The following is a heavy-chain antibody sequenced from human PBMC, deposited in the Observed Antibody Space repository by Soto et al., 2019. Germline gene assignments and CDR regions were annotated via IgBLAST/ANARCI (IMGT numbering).Heavy chain of an antibody. J-gene: IGHJ4*02. CDR2: IYHSGST. CDR3: ARGQVVAAQH. Sequence: SETLSLTCAVSGGSISSGGYSWSWIRQPPGKGLEWIGYIYHSGSTYYNPSLKSRVTISVDRSKNQFSLKLSSVTAADTAVYYCARGQVVAAQHWGPGTLVNVSS. CDR1: GGSISSGGYS. V-gene: IGHV4-30-2*01. D-gene: IGHD2-15*01.